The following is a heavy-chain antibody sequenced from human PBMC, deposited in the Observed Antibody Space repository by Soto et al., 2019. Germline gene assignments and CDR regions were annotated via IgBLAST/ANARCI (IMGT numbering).Heavy chain of an antibody. CDR3: ASVRGGYYYAMDV. D-gene: IGHD3-10*02. CDR2: IYHSGST. Sequence: SETLSLTCTVSGGSISSYYWSWVRQPPGKGLEWIGEIYHSGSTNYNPSLKSRVTISVDKSKNQSSLKLSSVTAADTAVYYCASVRGGYYYAMDVWGQGTTVTVSS. V-gene: IGHV4-4*02. J-gene: IGHJ6*02. CDR1: GGSISSYY.